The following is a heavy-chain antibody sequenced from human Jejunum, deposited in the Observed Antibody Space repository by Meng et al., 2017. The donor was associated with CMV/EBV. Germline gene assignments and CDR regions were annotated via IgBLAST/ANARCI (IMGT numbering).Heavy chain of an antibody. Sequence: ASGFTFSRYWMAWVRKAPGKGLEWVVNINQDGSGKYYVDSVKGRFTVSRDNARNSVYLQLNSLTVEDTAVYYCARIGYTSSSLDYWGRGTRVTVSS. CDR3: ARIGYTSSSLDY. J-gene: IGHJ4*02. V-gene: IGHV3-7*01. CDR2: INQDGSGK. D-gene: IGHD1-1*01. CDR1: GFTFSRYW.